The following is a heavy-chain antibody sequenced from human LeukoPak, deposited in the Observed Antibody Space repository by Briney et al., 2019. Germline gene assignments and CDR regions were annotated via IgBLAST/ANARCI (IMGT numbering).Heavy chain of an antibody. CDR3: ARALRRRFLESP. Sequence: ASVKVSCKSSGYTFTGYYMHWVRQAPGQGLEWMGWINPNSGGTNYAQKFQGRVTMTRDTSISTAYMELSRLRSDDTAVYYCARALRRRFLESPWGQGTLVTVSS. CDR1: GYTFTGYY. V-gene: IGHV1-2*02. J-gene: IGHJ5*02. CDR2: INPNSGGT. D-gene: IGHD3-3*01.